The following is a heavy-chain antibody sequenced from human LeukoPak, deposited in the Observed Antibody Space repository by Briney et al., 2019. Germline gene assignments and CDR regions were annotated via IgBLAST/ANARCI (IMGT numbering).Heavy chain of an antibody. CDR3: ARDLRIQPGASV. V-gene: IGHV3-48*04. CDR2: ISSSSSTI. Sequence: GSLRLSCAASGFTFSSYSMNWVRQAPGKGLEWVSYISSSSSTIYYADSVKGRFTISRDNAKNSLYLQMNSLRAVDTAVYYCARDLRIQPGASVWGQGTTVTVSS. D-gene: IGHD5-18*01. J-gene: IGHJ3*01. CDR1: GFTFSSYS.